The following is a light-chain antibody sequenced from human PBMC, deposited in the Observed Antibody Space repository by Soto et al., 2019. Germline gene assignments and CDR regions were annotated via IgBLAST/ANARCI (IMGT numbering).Light chain of an antibody. CDR3: QQYNNWWT. V-gene: IGKV3-15*01. Sequence: EIVMTQSPATLYVSPGETATLSCRASQSVSNNLAWYQKKPGQAPRLLIYGASTRATGIPARFSGSGSGTEFTLTISSLQSEDFAVYYCQQYNNWWTFGQGTKVEIK. CDR2: GAS. J-gene: IGKJ1*01. CDR1: QSVSNN.